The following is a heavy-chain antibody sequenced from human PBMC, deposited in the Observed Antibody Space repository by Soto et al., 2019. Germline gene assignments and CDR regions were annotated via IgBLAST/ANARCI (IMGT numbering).Heavy chain of an antibody. Sequence: SVKVSCKASGYTFSSYAISWVRQAPGQGLEWMGGIIPILGTANYAQKFQGRVTITADESTSTAYMELSSLRSEDTAVYYCARVGVVPVVGFDPWGQGTLVTVSS. V-gene: IGHV1-69*13. CDR3: ARVGVVPVVGFDP. CDR2: IIPILGTA. D-gene: IGHD3-3*01. J-gene: IGHJ5*02. CDR1: GYTFSSYA.